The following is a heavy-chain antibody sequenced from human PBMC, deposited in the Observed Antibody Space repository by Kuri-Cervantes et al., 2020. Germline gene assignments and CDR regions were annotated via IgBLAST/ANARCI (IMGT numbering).Heavy chain of an antibody. CDR3: ARGFSRGWYYFDY. J-gene: IGHJ4*02. D-gene: IGHD6-19*01. CDR1: GGSFSGYY. V-gene: IGHV4-34*01. Sequence: SQTLSLTCAVYGGSFSGYYWSWIRQPPGKGLEWIGEINHSGSTNYNPSLKSRVTISVDTSKNQFSLKLSSVTAADPAVYYCARGFSRGWYYFDYWGQGTLVTVSS. CDR2: INHSGST.